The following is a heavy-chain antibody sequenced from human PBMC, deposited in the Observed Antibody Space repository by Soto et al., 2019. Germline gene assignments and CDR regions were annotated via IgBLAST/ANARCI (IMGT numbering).Heavy chain of an antibody. CDR2: IIPIFGTA. Sequence: SVKVSCKASGGTFSSYAISWVRQAPGQGLEWMGGIIPIFGTANYAQKFQGRVTITADESTSTAYMELSSLRSEDTAVYYCATHQRATTTYSRGRHVWGQGPPVT. V-gene: IGHV1-69*13. J-gene: IGHJ6*02. CDR1: GGTFSSYA. D-gene: IGHD2-15*01. CDR3: ATHQRATTTYSRGRHV.